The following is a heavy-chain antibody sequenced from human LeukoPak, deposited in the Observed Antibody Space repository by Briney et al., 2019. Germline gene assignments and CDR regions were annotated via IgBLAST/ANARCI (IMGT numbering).Heavy chain of an antibody. D-gene: IGHD6-19*01. V-gene: IGHV3-23*01. CDR1: GFTFSSYA. CDR3: AKDWQWLVGEARPPYGY. CDR2: ISGSGGST. Sequence: PGGSLRLSCAASGFTFSSYAMSWVRQAPGKGLEWVSAISGSGGSTYYADSVKGRFAISRDNSKNTLYLQMNSLRAEDTAVYYCAKDWQWLVGEARPPYGYWGQGTLVTVSS. J-gene: IGHJ4*02.